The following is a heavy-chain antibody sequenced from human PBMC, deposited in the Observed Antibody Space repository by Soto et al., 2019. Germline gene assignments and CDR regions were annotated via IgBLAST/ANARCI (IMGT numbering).Heavy chain of an antibody. D-gene: IGHD3-22*01. CDR3: ARVRRETYYYDSSGYLDY. CDR2: IYYSGST. CDR1: GGSISIGGYY. V-gene: IGHV4-31*03. J-gene: IGHJ4*02. Sequence: LSLTCTVSGGSISIGGYYWSWIRQHPGKGLEWIGYIYYSGSTYYNPSLKSRVTISVDTSKNQFSLKLSSVTAADTAVYYCARVRRETYYYDSSGYLDYWGQGTLVTVSS.